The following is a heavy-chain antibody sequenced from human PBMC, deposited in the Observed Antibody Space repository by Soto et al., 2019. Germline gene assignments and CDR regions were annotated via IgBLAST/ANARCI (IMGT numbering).Heavy chain of an antibody. J-gene: IGHJ4*02. CDR1: GYTFTSYY. D-gene: IGHD3-16*01. CDR3: ERSGARWRYDC. CDR2: INPSGGST. Sequence: ASVKVSCKASGYTFTSYYIHWVRQAPGQGLEWMGIINPSGGSTSYAQKFQDRVTMTRDTSTSTVYMELSSLRSEDTAMYYCERSGARWRYDCWGQGPPVPVAS. V-gene: IGHV1-46*01.